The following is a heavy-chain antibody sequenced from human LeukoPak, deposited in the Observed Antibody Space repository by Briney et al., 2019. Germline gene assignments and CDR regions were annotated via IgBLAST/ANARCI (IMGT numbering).Heavy chain of an antibody. J-gene: IGHJ4*02. D-gene: IGHD3-22*01. CDR1: GFTFSGYS. Sequence: GGSLRLSCTASGFTFSGYSMNWIRQAPGKGLEWVSSFGTRSTSIYHAGSVKGRFAISRDNAKNSLYLQMNSLRAEDTAVYYCAREVSEGFDFWGQGTLVTVSS. CDR3: AREVSEGFDF. CDR2: FGTRSTSI. V-gene: IGHV3-21*01.